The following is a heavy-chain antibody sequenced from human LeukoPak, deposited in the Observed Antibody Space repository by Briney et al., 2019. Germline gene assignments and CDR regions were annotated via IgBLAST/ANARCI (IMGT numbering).Heavy chain of an antibody. V-gene: IGHV3-30-3*01. CDR3: AGGQLWSHNWFDP. CDR2: ISYDGSNK. CDR1: GFTFSSYA. J-gene: IGHJ5*02. Sequence: PGAALRLSCAASGFTFSSYAMHWVRQAPGKGLEWVAVISYDGSNKYYADSVKGRFTISRDNSKTTLYLQMNSLRAEDTAVYYCAGGQLWSHNWFDPWGQGTLVTVSS. D-gene: IGHD5-18*01.